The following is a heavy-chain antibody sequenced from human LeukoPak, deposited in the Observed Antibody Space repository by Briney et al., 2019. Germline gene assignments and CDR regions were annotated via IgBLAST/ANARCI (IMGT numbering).Heavy chain of an antibody. V-gene: IGHV3-66*01. Sequence: GGSLRLSCAASDFIVSTNYMSWVRQAPGKGLEWVSVIYGSGSTYYADSVKGRFTISRDNSQNTLFLQMNSLRVEDTAVYYCAGRTQYCAGGSCSGHDYWGQGTLVTVSS. J-gene: IGHJ4*02. CDR1: DFIVSTNY. D-gene: IGHD2-15*01. CDR2: IYGSGST. CDR3: AGRTQYCAGGSCSGHDY.